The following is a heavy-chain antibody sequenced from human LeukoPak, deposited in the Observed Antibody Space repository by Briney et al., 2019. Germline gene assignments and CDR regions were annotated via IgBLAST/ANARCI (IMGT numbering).Heavy chain of an antibody. CDR2: IYYSGST. CDR1: GGSISSSSYY. CDR3: ARDLGQQLAHFDY. Sequence: SETLSLTCTVSGGSISSSSYYWGWIRQPPGKGLEWIGSIYYSGSTYYNPSLKSRVTISVDTSKNQFSLMLSSVTAADTAVYYCARDLGQQLAHFDYWGQGTLVTVSS. V-gene: IGHV4-39*07. J-gene: IGHJ4*02. D-gene: IGHD6-13*01.